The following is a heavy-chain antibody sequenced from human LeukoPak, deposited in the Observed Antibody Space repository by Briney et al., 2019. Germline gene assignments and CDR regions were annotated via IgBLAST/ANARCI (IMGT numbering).Heavy chain of an antibody. CDR1: GFSFSDYA. CDR3: AKAPVTLGYFDY. Sequence: GGSLRLSCAASGFSFSDYAMHWVRQTPGKGLEGVAFIRYDGSNKYYADSVEGRFTISRDNSKNTLSLQMNSLRPEDTAVYYCAKAPVTLGYFDYWGQGTLVTVSS. D-gene: IGHD7-27*01. V-gene: IGHV3-30*02. J-gene: IGHJ4*02. CDR2: IRYDGSNK.